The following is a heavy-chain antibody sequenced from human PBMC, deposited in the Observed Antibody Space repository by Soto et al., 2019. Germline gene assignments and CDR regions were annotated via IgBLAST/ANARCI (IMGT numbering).Heavy chain of an antibody. Sequence: SETLSLTCTVSGGSVSSGSYYWSWIRQPPGKGLEWIGYIYYSGSTNYNPSLKSRVTISVDTSKNQFSLKLSSVTAADTAVYYCARELYYDFWSGTHNWFDPWGQGTLVTVSS. V-gene: IGHV4-61*01. CDR2: IYYSGST. D-gene: IGHD3-3*01. CDR3: ARELYYDFWSGTHNWFDP. CDR1: GGSVSSGSYY. J-gene: IGHJ5*02.